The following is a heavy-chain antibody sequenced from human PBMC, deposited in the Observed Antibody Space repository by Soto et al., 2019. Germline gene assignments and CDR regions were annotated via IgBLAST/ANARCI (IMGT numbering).Heavy chain of an antibody. CDR3: AHSSCWYGPYDY. D-gene: IGHD6-19*01. CDR1: GFTFSDYY. J-gene: IGHJ4*02. Sequence: QVQLVESGGGLVKPGGSLRLSCAASGFTFSDYYMSWIRQAPGKGLEWVSYISSSSSYTNYADSVKGRFTISRDNAKNSLYLQMNSLRAEDTAVYYCAHSSCWYGPYDYWGQGTLVTVSS. CDR2: ISSSSSYT. V-gene: IGHV3-11*05.